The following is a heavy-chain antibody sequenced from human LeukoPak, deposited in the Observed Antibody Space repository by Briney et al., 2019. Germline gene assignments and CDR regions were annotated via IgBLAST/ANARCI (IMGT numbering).Heavy chain of an antibody. V-gene: IGHV4-39*07. D-gene: IGHD4-17*01. J-gene: IGHJ6*03. CDR2: IYYSGST. CDR3: ARASRYGDDPYYYYYYMDV. Sequence: PSETLSLTCTVSGGSISSSSYYWGWIRQPPGKGLEWIGSIYYSGSTYYNPSLKSRVTISVDTSKNQFSLKLSSVTAADTAVYYCARASRYGDDPYYYYYYMDVWGKGTTVTVSS. CDR1: GGSISSSSYY.